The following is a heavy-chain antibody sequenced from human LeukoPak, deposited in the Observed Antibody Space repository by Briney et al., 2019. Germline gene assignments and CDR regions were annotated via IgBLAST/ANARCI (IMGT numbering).Heavy chain of an antibody. CDR3: ARQGYDFWSGYQGGFDY. J-gene: IGHJ4*02. Sequence: GASVKVSCKASGYTFTSYYMHWVRQAPGQGLEWMGIINPSGGSTSYAQKFQGGVTMTRDMSTSTVYMELSSLRSEDTAVYYCARQGYDFWSGYQGGFDYWGQGTLVTVSS. D-gene: IGHD3-3*01. CDR2: INPSGGST. V-gene: IGHV1-46*01. CDR1: GYTFTSYY.